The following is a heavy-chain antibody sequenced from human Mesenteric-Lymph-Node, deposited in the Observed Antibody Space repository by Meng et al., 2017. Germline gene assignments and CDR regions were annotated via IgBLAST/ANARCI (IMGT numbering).Heavy chain of an antibody. CDR1: GFTFSSHW. Sequence: GGSLRLSCAASGFTFSSHWMSWVRQAPEKGLEWMANINQDGSVKQYVDSAKGRFSISRDNAKNSLYLQMNSLRAEDTAVYYCTTAGRSTNENYWGQGTLVTVSS. D-gene: IGHD1-1*01. J-gene: IGHJ4*02. V-gene: IGHV3-7*01. CDR3: TTAGRSTNENY. CDR2: INQDGSVK.